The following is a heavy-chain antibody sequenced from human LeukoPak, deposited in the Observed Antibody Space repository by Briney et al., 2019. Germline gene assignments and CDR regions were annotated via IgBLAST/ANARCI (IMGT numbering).Heavy chain of an antibody. CDR1: GFTVSSIH. Sequence: GGSLRLSCAASGFTVSSIHMVWVRQAPGKGLEWVSIIGRGGGGIHYTDSVRGRFTISRDDSKNTLYLQMNSLRAEDTALYYCAHDPNWEMDYWGQGVLVTVSS. CDR2: IGRGGGGI. J-gene: IGHJ4*02. CDR3: AHDPNWEMDY. V-gene: IGHV3-53*01. D-gene: IGHD7-27*01.